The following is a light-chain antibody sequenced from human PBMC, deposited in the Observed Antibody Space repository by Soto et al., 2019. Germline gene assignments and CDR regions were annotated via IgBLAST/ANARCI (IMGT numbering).Light chain of an antibody. CDR2: DAS. J-gene: IGKJ1*01. V-gene: IGKV1-5*01. CDR1: QSISSW. CDR3: QQYNSYPWT. Sequence: GDRVTLTCRASQSISSWLAWYQQKPGKAPKLLIYDASSLESGVPSRFRGSGSWTECTLTISSLQPADVETDDCQQYNSYPWTFGPGTKVDIK.